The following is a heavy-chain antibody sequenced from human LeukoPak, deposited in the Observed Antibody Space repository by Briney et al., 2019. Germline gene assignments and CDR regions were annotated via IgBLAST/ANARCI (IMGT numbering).Heavy chain of an antibody. J-gene: IGHJ5*02. CDR3: ARGNDWFDP. CDR1: GGSISSGGYC. V-gene: IGHV4-31*03. Sequence: SETLSLTCTVSGGSISSGGYCWSWIRQHPGKGLEWIGYIYYSGSTYYNPSLKSRVTISVDTSKNQFSLKLSSVTAADTAVYYCARGNDWFDPWGQGTLVTVSS. D-gene: IGHD4-11*01. CDR2: IYYSGST.